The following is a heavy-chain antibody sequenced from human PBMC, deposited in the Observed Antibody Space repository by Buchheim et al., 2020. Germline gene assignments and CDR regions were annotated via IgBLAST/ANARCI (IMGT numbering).Heavy chain of an antibody. CDR3: ARASGTNGYYYGMDV. CDR2: ISSSSSYI. D-gene: IGHD3-10*01. J-gene: IGHJ6*02. V-gene: IGHV3-21*01. Sequence: EVQLVESGGGLVKPGGSLRLSCAASGSTFSSYSMNWVRQAPGKGLEWVSSISSSSSYIYYADSVKGRFTISRDNAKNSLYLQMNSLRAEDTAVYYCARASGTNGYYYGMDVWGQGTT. CDR1: GSTFSSYS.